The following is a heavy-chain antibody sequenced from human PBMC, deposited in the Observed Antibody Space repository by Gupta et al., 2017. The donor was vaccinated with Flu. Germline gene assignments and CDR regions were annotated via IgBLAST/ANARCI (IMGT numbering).Heavy chain of an antibody. D-gene: IGHD4-17*01. Sequence: AMYWVRQAPGKGLEWVAVISYDGGSIDCADSVKGRFTISRDNSKNTLYLQMNSLIADDTAVYYCAGYGDFASWGQGALVTVSS. J-gene: IGHJ4*02. CDR1: A. CDR2: ISYDGGSI. CDR3: AGYGDFAS. V-gene: IGHV3-30-3*01.